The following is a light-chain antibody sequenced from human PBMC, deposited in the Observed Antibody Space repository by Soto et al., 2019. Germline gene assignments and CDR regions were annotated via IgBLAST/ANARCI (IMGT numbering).Light chain of an antibody. Sequence: EIVLTQSPDTLSLSPGERATLSCTASESVTGSCLAWYQRKPGQAPRLLIHTTSTRATDIPDRFSGSGSGTDFTLTISRLEPEDFAVYYCQQCGGSPLFSFGPGTKVDIK. CDR2: TTS. CDR1: ESVTGSC. J-gene: IGKJ3*01. CDR3: QQCGGSPLFS. V-gene: IGKV3-20*01.